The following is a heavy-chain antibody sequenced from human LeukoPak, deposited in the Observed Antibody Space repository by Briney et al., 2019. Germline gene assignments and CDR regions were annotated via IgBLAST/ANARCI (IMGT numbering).Heavy chain of an antibody. CDR3: AREHRYYYDSSGYPGAFDI. CDR1: GGSISSYY. V-gene: IGHV4-59*01. D-gene: IGHD3-22*01. J-gene: IGHJ3*02. CDR2: IYYSGST. Sequence: SETLSLTCTVSGGSISSYYWSWIRQPPGKGLEWIGYIYYSGSTNYNPSLKSRVTISVDTSKNQFSLKLSSVTAADTAVYYCAREHRYYYDSSGYPGAFDIWGQGTMVPSLQ.